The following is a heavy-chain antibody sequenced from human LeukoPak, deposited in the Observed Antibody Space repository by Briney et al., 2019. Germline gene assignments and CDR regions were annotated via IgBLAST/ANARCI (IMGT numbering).Heavy chain of an antibody. Sequence: GGSLRLSCAASGFTFSSYAMSWVRQAPGKGLEWVSAISGSGGSTYYANSVKGRFTISRDNSKNTLYLQMNSLRAEDTAVYYRAKGYSYGRYYFDYWGQGTLVTVSS. J-gene: IGHJ4*02. CDR1: GFTFSSYA. V-gene: IGHV3-23*01. D-gene: IGHD5-18*01. CDR3: AKGYSYGRYYFDY. CDR2: ISGSGGST.